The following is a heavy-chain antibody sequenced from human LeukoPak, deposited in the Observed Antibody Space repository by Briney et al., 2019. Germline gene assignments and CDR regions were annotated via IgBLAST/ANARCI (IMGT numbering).Heavy chain of an antibody. CDR2: IYYSGST. Sequence: SETLSLTCIVSGVSISSISSNNYHWGWIRQPPGKGLEWIGSIYYSGSTYYNPSLKSRVTISVDTSKNQFSPKLSSVTAADTALYYCAREMGVVTAHGIDVWGQGTTVTVSS. CDR1: GVSISSISSNNYH. D-gene: IGHD4-23*01. V-gene: IGHV4-39*02. CDR3: AREMGVVTAHGIDV. J-gene: IGHJ6*02.